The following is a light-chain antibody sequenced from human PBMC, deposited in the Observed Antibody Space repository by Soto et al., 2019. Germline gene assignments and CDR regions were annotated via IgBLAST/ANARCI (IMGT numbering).Light chain of an antibody. Sequence: VLTQSTVTLSLSPVSRATLSCRASQSVSSSYLVWHQQNPGQAPRLLIYAASRRATGIPDRFSGSGSGTDFTLTISRLEPEDFAVYYCQQYGSSPWTFGQWTLV. J-gene: IGKJ1*01. V-gene: IGKV3-20*01. CDR2: AAS. CDR1: QSVSSSY. CDR3: QQYGSSPWT.